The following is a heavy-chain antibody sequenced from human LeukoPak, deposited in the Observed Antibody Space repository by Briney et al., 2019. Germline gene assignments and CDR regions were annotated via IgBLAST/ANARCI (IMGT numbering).Heavy chain of an antibody. D-gene: IGHD3-9*01. CDR1: GGSISSYY. CDR3: ASGHYDILTGYSDAFDI. Sequence: SETLSLTCTVSGGSISSYYWSWIRQPPGKGLEWIGYIYYSGSTNYNPSLKSRVTISVDTSKNQFSLKLSSVTAADTAVYYCASGHYDILTGYSDAFDIWGQGTMVTVSS. CDR2: IYYSGST. V-gene: IGHV4-59*12. J-gene: IGHJ3*02.